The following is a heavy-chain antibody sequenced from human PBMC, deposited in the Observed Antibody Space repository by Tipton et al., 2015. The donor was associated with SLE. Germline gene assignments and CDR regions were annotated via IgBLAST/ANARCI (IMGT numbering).Heavy chain of an antibody. CDR1: GGSISSSSYN. CDR3: ARHLGMIVAVITSNYFDY. D-gene: IGHD3-22*01. V-gene: IGHV4-39*01. Sequence: GLVKPSETLSLTCTVSGGSISSSSYNWVWIRQSPGKGLEWIGTFHNSGSTYYNTSLKSRVTIVVDTSKNQFSLKLSSVTAADTAVYYCARHLGMIVAVITSNYFDYWGQGTLVTVSS. CDR2: FHNSGST. J-gene: IGHJ4*02.